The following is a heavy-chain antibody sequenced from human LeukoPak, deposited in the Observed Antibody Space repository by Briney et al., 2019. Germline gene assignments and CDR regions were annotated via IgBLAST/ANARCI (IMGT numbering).Heavy chain of an antibody. J-gene: IGHJ5*02. CDR3: ARGLGIVVVWWFDP. D-gene: IGHD3-22*01. CDR1: GYSISSGYY. Sequence: SETLSLTCTVSGYSISSGYYWGWLRQPPGKGLEWIGSIYYSGSTYYNPSLKSRVTISVDTSKNQFSLKLSSVTAADTAVYYCARGLGIVVVWWFDPWGQGTLVTVSS. V-gene: IGHV4-38-2*02. CDR2: IYYSGST.